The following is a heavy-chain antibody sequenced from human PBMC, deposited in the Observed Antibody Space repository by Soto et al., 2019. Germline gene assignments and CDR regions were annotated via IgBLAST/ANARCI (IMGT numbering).Heavy chain of an antibody. Sequence: PVGSLRLSCASSVFTFSSYWMSCVRQSPGKGLEWVANIKQDGSEKYYVDSVKGRFTISRDNDKNSLYLQMNSLRAEDTAVYYCAIDSVYDSSKRDAFDIWGQGTMVTVSS. CDR1: VFTFSSYW. D-gene: IGHD3-22*01. V-gene: IGHV3-7*03. J-gene: IGHJ3*02. CDR2: IKQDGSEK. CDR3: AIDSVYDSSKRDAFDI.